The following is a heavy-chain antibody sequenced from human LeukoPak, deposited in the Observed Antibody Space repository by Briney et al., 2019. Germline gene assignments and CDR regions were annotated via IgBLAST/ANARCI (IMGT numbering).Heavy chain of an antibody. CDR2: IKQDGSEK. CDR1: GFTFSSYW. V-gene: IGHV3-7*01. CDR3: ARAHNWKYGSFDF. J-gene: IGHJ4*02. D-gene: IGHD1-7*01. Sequence: PGGSLGLSCAASGFTFSSYWMSWVRQAPGKGLEWVANIKQDGSEKYYVDSVKGRFTISRVNAKNSLYLQMNSLRAEDTAVYYCARAHNWKYGSFDFWGQGTLVTVSS.